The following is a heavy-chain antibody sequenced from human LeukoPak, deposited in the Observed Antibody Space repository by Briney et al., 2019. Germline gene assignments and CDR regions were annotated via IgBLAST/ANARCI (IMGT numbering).Heavy chain of an antibody. Sequence: SETLSLTCTVSGGSISSYYWSWIRQPPGKGLEWIGEIYHSGSTNYNPSLKSRVTISVDTSKNQFSLKLSSVTAADTAVYYCARSPNDYYGSGKGLGCMDVWGQGTTVTVSS. D-gene: IGHD3-10*01. V-gene: IGHV4-59*01. CDR1: GGSISSYY. CDR3: ARSPNDYYGSGKGLGCMDV. CDR2: IYHSGST. J-gene: IGHJ6*02.